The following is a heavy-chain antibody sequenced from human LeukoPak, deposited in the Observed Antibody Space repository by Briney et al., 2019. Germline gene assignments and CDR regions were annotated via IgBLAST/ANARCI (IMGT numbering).Heavy chain of an antibody. J-gene: IGHJ4*02. D-gene: IGHD3-10*01. V-gene: IGHV1-69*13. Sequence: ASVTVSCTASGGTFSSYAISWVRQAPGQGLEWMGGIIPIFGTANYAQKFQGRVTITADESTSTAYMELSSLRSGDTAVYYCARGSSNLLWFGEFPHFDYWGQGTLVTVSS. CDR2: IIPIFGTA. CDR3: ARGSSNLLWFGEFPHFDY. CDR1: GGTFSSYA.